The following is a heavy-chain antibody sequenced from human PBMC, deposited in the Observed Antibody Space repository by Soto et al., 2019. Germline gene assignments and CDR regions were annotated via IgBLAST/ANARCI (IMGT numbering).Heavy chain of an antibody. CDR2: IYYSGST. Sequence: SETLSLTCTVSGGSISSSSYYWGWIRQPPGKGLEWIGSIYYSGSTYYNPSLKSRVTISVDTSKNQFSLKLSSVTAADTAVYYCARQTIRYFDWFGYFDYWGQGTLVTVSS. CDR3: ARQTIRYFDWFGYFDY. D-gene: IGHD3-9*01. J-gene: IGHJ4*02. CDR1: GGSISSSSYY. V-gene: IGHV4-39*01.